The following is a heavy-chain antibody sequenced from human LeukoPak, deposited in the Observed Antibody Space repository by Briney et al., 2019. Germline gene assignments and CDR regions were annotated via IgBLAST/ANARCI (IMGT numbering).Heavy chain of an antibody. CDR3: ARGIAAAGSYYYYYYMDV. CDR1: GYTFTIYG. CDR2: ISAYNGNT. D-gene: IGHD6-13*01. V-gene: IGHV1-18*01. J-gene: IGHJ6*03. Sequence: ASVRVSYKASGYTFTIYGISGVRQAPGQGLEWMGWISAYNGNTNYAQKLQGRVTITTDTSTSTAYMELRSLRSDDTAVYYGARGIAAAGSYYYYYYMDVWGKGTTVTVSS.